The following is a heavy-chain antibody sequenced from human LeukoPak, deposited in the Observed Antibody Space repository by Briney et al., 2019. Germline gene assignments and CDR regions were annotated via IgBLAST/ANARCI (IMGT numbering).Heavy chain of an antibody. D-gene: IGHD3-9*01. CDR2: ISSRSTYI. Sequence: GGSLRLSCPASGFSFSGYSMNWVGQAPGKGLEWVSSISSRSTYIYYADSLKGRFTISRDNAKNSLHLQMKGLRVEDTAVYYCARGAFDYPGRDYFDYWGQGTQVTVSS. CDR3: ARGAFDYPGRDYFDY. CDR1: GFSFSGYS. J-gene: IGHJ4*02. V-gene: IGHV3-21*06.